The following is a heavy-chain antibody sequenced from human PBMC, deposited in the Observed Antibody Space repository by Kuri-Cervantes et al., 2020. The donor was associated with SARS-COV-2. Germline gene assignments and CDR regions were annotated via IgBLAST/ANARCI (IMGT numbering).Heavy chain of an antibody. V-gene: IGHV3-9*01. J-gene: IGHJ2*01. D-gene: IGHD2-15*01. CDR3: AKESWYEDSRLGYFDL. Sequence: SLKISCAASGFTFDDYAMHWVRQAPGKGLEWVSGISWNSGSIGYADSVKGRFTISRDNAKNSLYLRMNGLRAEDTALYYCAKESWYEDSRLGYFDLWGRGTLVTVSS. CDR2: ISWNSGSI. CDR1: GFTFDDYA.